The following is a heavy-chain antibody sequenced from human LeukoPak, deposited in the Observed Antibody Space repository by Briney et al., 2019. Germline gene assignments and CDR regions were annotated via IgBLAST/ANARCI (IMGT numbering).Heavy chain of an antibody. CDR3: ARELFSSDYIWGSYYHQFDY. V-gene: IGHV3-48*02. Sequence: GVSLRLSCAASGFTFSSYSMNWVRQAPGKRLEWVSYISSSSSTIYYADSVKGRFTISRDNAKNSLYLQMNSLRDEDTAVYYCARELFSSDYIWGSYYHQFDYWGQGTLVTVSS. J-gene: IGHJ4*02. CDR1: GFTFSSYS. CDR2: ISSSSSTI. D-gene: IGHD3-16*01.